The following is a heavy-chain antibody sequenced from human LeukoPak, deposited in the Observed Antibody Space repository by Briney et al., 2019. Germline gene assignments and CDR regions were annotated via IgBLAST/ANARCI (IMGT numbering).Heavy chain of an antibody. J-gene: IGHJ6*02. CDR3: AKRVTMVRGVLGGGMDV. V-gene: IGHV3-53*01. D-gene: IGHD3-10*01. CDR2: IYSGGST. CDR1: GFTVSSNY. Sequence: PGGSLRLSCAASGFTVSSNYMSWVRQAPGKGLEWVSVIYSGGSTYYADSVQGRFTISRDNSRNTLYLQMNSLRVDDTAVYYCAKRVTMVRGVLGGGMDVWGQGTTVTVSS.